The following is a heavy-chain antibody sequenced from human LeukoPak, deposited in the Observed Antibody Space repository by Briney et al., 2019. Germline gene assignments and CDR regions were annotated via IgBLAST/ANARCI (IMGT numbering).Heavy chain of an antibody. Sequence: ASVKVSCKASGYTFTSYGISWVRQAPGQGLEWMGWISAYNGNTNYAQKLQGRVTMTTDTSTSTAYMELRSLRSDDTAVYYCARDPYSSGWYYFDYWGQGTLDTVSS. CDR2: ISAYNGNT. CDR1: GYTFTSYG. J-gene: IGHJ4*02. CDR3: ARDPYSSGWYYFDY. V-gene: IGHV1-18*04. D-gene: IGHD6-19*01.